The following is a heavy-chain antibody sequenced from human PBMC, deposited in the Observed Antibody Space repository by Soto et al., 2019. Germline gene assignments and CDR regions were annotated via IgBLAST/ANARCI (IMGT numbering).Heavy chain of an antibody. D-gene: IGHD3-3*01. CDR1: GGSISSYY. CDR3: ARGSAQITIFGAPTLMDV. V-gene: IGHV4-59*01. CDR2: IYYSGST. Sequence: PSETLSLTCTVSGGSISSYYWSWIRQPPGKGLEWIGYIYYSGSTNYNPSLKSRVTISVDTSKNQFSLKLSSVTAADTAVYYCARGSAQITIFGAPTLMDVWGKGTTVTVSS. J-gene: IGHJ6*03.